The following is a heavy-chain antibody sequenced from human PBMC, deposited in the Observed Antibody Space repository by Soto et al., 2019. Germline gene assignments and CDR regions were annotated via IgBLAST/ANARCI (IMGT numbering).Heavy chain of an antibody. J-gene: IGHJ4*02. CDR2: INYSGGTT. Sequence: GGSLRLSCAASGFTFSSSAMGLVRQAPGKGLEWLSLINYSGGTTYYADSVKGRFTISRDNSKKTLYLQMNSLRAEDTAVYYCATQDFRGTTGTTWRQGTLVTVS. CDR1: GFTFSSSA. CDR3: ATQDFRGTTGTT. V-gene: IGHV3-23*05. D-gene: IGHD1-1*01.